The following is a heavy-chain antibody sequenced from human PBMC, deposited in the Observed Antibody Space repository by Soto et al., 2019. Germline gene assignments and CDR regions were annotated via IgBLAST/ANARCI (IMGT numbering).Heavy chain of an antibody. CDR2: IDYSGST. CDR3: ASRSSGWYYGMDV. Sequence: QVQLQESGPGLVKPSETLSLTCTVSGGSISSHYWSWIRQPPGKGLEWIGYIDYSGSTNYNPSLKNRVTLSVDTSKNQFSLKLSSVTAADTAVYYCASRSSGWYYGMDVWGQGTTVTVSS. J-gene: IGHJ6*02. CDR1: GGSISSHY. V-gene: IGHV4-59*08. D-gene: IGHD6-19*01.